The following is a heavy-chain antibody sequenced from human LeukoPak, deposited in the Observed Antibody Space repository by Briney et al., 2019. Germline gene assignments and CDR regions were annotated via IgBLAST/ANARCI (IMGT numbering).Heavy chain of an antibody. CDR1: GYSFTSYW. Sequence: GESLKISCKGSGYSFTSYWIGWVRQMPGKGLEWMGIIYPGDSDARYSPSFQGRVTISADKSISTAYLQWSSLKASDTAMYYCARTSLDYYYGMDVWGQGTTVTVSS. J-gene: IGHJ6*02. CDR2: IYPGDSDA. CDR3: ARTSLDYYYGMDV. D-gene: IGHD3-16*01. V-gene: IGHV5-51*01.